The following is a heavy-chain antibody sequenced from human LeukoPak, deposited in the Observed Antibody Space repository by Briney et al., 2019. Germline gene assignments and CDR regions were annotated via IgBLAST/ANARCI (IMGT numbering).Heavy chain of an antibody. D-gene: IGHD6-19*01. CDR1: GGSVSSGSYY. J-gene: IGHJ4*02. CDR2: IYYSGST. V-gene: IGHV4-61*01. CDR3: ARGWQWLVHDY. Sequence: PSQTLSLTCTVSGGSVSSGSYYWSWIRQPPGKGLEWIGYIYYSGSTNYNPSLRSRVTISVDTSKNQFSLKLSSVTAADTAVYYCARGWQWLVHDYWGQGTLVTVSS.